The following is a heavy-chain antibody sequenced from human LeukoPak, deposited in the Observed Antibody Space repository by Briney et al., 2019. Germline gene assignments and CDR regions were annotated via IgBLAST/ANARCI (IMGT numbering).Heavy chain of an antibody. V-gene: IGHV1-24*01. CDR2: FDPEQAKT. CDR3: ATRSGDFWSGYEN. D-gene: IGHD3-3*01. J-gene: IGHJ4*02. CDR1: VHSLTDLN. Sequence: ASVTLSCTVSVHSLTDLNIQWVRQAPGKGLECMGGFDPEQAKTVYAENFQGRVIMTEDPSTDTAYMELSSLRSEDTAIYYCATRSGDFWSGYENWGQGTLVIVSS.